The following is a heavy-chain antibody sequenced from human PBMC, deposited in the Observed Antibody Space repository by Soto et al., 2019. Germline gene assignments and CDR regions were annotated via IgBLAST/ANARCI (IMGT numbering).Heavy chain of an antibody. J-gene: IGHJ6*03. Sequence: PSETLSLTCAVYGGSFSGYSWSWIRQPPGKGLEWIGEINHSGSTNYNPSLKSRVTISVDTSKNQFSLKLSSVTAADTAVYYCARGRITIFGVALPMDVWGKGTTVTVSS. CDR3: ARGRITIFGVALPMDV. V-gene: IGHV4-34*01. CDR1: GGSFSGYS. CDR2: INHSGST. D-gene: IGHD3-3*01.